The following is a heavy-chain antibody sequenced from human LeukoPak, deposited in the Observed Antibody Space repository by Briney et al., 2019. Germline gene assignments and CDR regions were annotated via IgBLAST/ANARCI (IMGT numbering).Heavy chain of an antibody. Sequence: GGSLRLSCAASGFTFSSYWMSWVRQAPGKGLEWVANIKQDGSEKYYVDSVKGRFTISRDNAKNSLYLQMNSLRAEDTAVYYCAKPKTSGSSLSYFDYWGQGTLVTVSS. J-gene: IGHJ4*02. CDR3: AKPKTSGSSLSYFDY. V-gene: IGHV3-7*01. D-gene: IGHD1-26*01. CDR1: GFTFSSYW. CDR2: IKQDGSEK.